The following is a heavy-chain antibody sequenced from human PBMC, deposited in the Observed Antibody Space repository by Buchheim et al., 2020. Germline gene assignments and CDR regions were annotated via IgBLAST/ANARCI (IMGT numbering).Heavy chain of an antibody. CDR1: GGSISSSSYY. D-gene: IGHD3-3*01. Sequence: QLQLQESGPGLVKPSETLSLTCTVSGGSISSSSYYWGWIRQPPGKGLEWIGSIYYSGSTYYNPSLKSRVTISVDTSKNQFSLKLSSVTAADTAVYYCALTGGYDFWSGYRRSPLFDYWGQGTL. CDR2: IYYSGST. J-gene: IGHJ4*02. V-gene: IGHV4-39*01. CDR3: ALTGGYDFWSGYRRSPLFDY.